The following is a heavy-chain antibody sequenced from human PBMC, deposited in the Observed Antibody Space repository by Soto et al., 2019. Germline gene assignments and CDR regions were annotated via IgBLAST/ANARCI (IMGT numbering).Heavy chain of an antibody. D-gene: IGHD6-13*01. J-gene: IGHJ6*02. CDR1: GYTFTGYY. V-gene: IGHV1-2*04. CDR3: ARGSSSWYSDGMDV. Sequence: ASVKVSCKASGYTFTGYYMHWVRQAPGQGLEWMGWINPNSGGTNYAQKFQGWVTMTRDTSISTAYMELSRLRSDDTAVYYCARGSSSWYSDGMDVWGQGTTVTVSS. CDR2: INPNSGGT.